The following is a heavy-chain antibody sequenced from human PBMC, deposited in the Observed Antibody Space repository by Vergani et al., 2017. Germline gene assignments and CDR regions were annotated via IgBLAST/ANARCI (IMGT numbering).Heavy chain of an antibody. CDR2: TRYDGIVE. CDR1: GFSFGDYG. J-gene: IGHJ4*02. CDR3: ATAGAAYCRGASCYDFFEY. V-gene: IGHV3-30*02. Sequence: VQLVESGGGLVQPGGSLRLSCKASGFSFGDYGMHWVRQAPGKGLEWVAFTRYDGIVEYYGDSVRGRFTISRDNSKNTLYLQMNRLRPEDTAVYYCATAGAAYCRGASCYDFFEYWGQGTLVTVAS. D-gene: IGHD2-15*01.